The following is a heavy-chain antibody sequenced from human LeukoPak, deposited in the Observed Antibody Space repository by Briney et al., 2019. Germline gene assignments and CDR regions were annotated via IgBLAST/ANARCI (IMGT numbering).Heavy chain of an antibody. CDR1: GGSILDSTYY. D-gene: IGHD3-22*01. CDR2: IFYNGNT. Sequence: PLETLSLTYTVSGGSILDSTYYWAWIRQPPGKGLEWIATIFYNGNTHYNPSLKSRVTMSVDTVKNQFSLNLNSVTAADTAVYYCARQSSGYYYGWIDPWGQGTLVTVSS. V-gene: IGHV4-39*01. J-gene: IGHJ5*02. CDR3: ARQSSGYYYGWIDP.